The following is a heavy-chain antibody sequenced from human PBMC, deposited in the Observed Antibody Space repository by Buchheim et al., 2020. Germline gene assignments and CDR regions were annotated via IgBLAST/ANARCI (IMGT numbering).Heavy chain of an antibody. CDR3: AKVYLDTAMVTYYYYGMDV. J-gene: IGHJ6*02. Sequence: QVQLVESGGGVVQPGRSLRLSCAASGFTFSSYGMHWVRQAPGKGLEWVAVISYDGSNKYYADSVKGRFTISRDNSKNTLYLQMNSLRAEDTAVYYCAKVYLDTAMVTYYYYGMDVWGQGTT. V-gene: IGHV3-30*18. CDR2: ISYDGSNK. CDR1: GFTFSSYG. D-gene: IGHD5-18*01.